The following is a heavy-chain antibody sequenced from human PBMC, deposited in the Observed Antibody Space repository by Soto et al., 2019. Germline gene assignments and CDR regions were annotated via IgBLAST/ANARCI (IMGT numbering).Heavy chain of an antibody. Sequence: EVQLVESGGGLVKPGGSLRLSCAASGFSFSNAWMNWVRQAPGKGLEWVGRIKSKSDGETIHYAAPVNGRFTISRDDSQNTLDLQMNSLKTEDTSVYYCTTVIQSSCCHAYYWGHGTLVTVSS. J-gene: IGHJ4*01. V-gene: IGHV3-15*07. CDR3: TTVIQSSCCHAYY. CDR2: IKSKSDGETI. D-gene: IGHD6-19*01. CDR1: GFSFSNAW.